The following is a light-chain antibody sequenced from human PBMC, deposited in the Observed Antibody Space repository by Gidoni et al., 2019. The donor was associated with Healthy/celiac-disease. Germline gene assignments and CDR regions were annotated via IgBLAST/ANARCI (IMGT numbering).Light chain of an antibody. CDR2: GAS. V-gene: IGKV3-20*01. J-gene: IGKJ1*01. CDR1: QSVSSSY. Sequence: EIVCTQSPGTLSLSPGERAPLSCRASQSVSSSYLAWYQQKPGQAPRLLIYGASSSATGIPDRFSGSGSGTDFTLTISRLEPEDFAVYYCQQYGSSRTFGQGTKVEIK. CDR3: QQYGSSRT.